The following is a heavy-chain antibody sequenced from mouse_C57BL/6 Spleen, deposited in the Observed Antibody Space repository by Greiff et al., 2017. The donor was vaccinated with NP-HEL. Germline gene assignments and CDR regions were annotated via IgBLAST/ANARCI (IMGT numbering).Heavy chain of an antibody. V-gene: IGHV1-39*01. CDR1: GYSFTDYY. D-gene: IGHD2-3*01. CDR3: EREGLLIAMDY. Sequence: VQLKESGPELVKPGASVKISCKASGYSFTDYYMNWVKQSNGQSLEWIGVINPNYGTTSYNQKFKGKATLTVDQSSSTAYMQLNSLTSEDSAVYYCEREGLLIAMDYWGQGTSVTVSS. CDR2: INPNYGTT. J-gene: IGHJ4*01.